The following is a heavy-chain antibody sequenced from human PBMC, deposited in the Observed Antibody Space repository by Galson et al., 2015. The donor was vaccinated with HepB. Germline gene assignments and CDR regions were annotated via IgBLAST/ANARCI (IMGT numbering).Heavy chain of an antibody. CDR1: GFTFSSYW. D-gene: IGHD3-10*01. Sequence: SLRLSCAASGFTFSSYWMSWVRQAPGKGLEWVANIKQDGSEKYYVDSVKGRFTISRDNAKNSLYLQMNSLRAEDTAVYYCARSLRSIFGELLLVYWGQGTLVTVSS. J-gene: IGHJ4*02. CDR2: IKQDGSEK. CDR3: ARSLRSIFGELLLVY. V-gene: IGHV3-7*03.